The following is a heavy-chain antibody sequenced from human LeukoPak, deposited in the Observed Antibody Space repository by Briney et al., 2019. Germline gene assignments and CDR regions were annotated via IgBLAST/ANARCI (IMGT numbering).Heavy chain of an antibody. CDR3: AKDYDPITYTSGGRASNY. Sequence: GGSLRLSCEASGFTFSSYGMHWVRQTPGKGLEWVAVTSYDGSTIYYANSVKGRFTISRDNSKNTLYLQMNSLRVEDTAVYYCAKDYDPITYTSGGRASNYWGQGTLVTVSS. CDR1: GFTFSSYG. V-gene: IGHV3-30*18. CDR2: TSYDGSTI. J-gene: IGHJ4*02. D-gene: IGHD6-19*01.